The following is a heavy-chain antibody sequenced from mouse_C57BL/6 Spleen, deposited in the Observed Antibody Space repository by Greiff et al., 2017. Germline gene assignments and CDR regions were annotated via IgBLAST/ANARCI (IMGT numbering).Heavy chain of an antibody. Sequence: VQLQQPGPELVKPGASVKISCKASGYSFTSYYIHWVKQRPGQGLEWIGWIYPGSGNTKYNEKFKGKATLTADTSSSTAYMQLSSLTSEDSAVYYCARGGVVYVGYLDYWGQGTTLTVSS. V-gene: IGHV1-66*01. J-gene: IGHJ2*01. D-gene: IGHD1-1*01. CDR3: ARGGVVYVGYLDY. CDR1: GYSFTSYY. CDR2: IYPGSGNT.